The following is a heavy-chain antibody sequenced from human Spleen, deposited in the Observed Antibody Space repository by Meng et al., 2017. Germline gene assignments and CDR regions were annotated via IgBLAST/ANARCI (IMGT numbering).Heavy chain of an antibody. CDR2: ISGNGRKT. J-gene: IGHJ4*02. D-gene: IGHD3-10*01. Sequence: GESLKISCAASGFTFSSYWMSWVRQAPGKGPEWVSAISGNGRKTFYADSVKGRFTMSRDNSKNTLFLQMNSLTDEDTAVYYCAKDFLVRESPNWGQGKLVNGAS. V-gene: IGHV3-23*01. CDR1: GFTFSSYW. CDR3: AKDFLVRESPN.